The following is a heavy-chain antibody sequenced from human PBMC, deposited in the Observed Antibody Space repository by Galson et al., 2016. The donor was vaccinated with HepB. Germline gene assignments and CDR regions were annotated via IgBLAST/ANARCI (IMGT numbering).Heavy chain of an antibody. D-gene: IGHD1-26*01. CDR2: IWYDGNE. J-gene: IGHJ4*02. Sequence: SLRLSCAASGFIFSSYGMHWVRQAPGKGLEWVAVIWYDGNEYYADSVKGRFTISRDNSKNTLYLQMNTLRAEDTAVYYCARGRNGVGSSTDHWGQGTLGTVSS. V-gene: IGHV3-33*01. CDR3: ARGRNGVGSSTDH. CDR1: GFIFSSYG.